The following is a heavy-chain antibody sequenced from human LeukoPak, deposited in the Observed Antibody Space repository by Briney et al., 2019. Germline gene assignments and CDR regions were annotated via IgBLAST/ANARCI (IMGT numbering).Heavy chain of an antibody. CDR1: GFTFSNYV. CDR3: ARSDAYNKPTDY. D-gene: IGHD5-24*01. V-gene: IGHV3-30*04. J-gene: IGHJ4*02. CDR2: ISYDGSNK. Sequence: GRSLRLSCAASGFTFSNYVIHWVRQAPGKGLEWVAVISYDGSNKYYADSVKGRFTISRGNSKNTLYLQMNSLRAEDTAVYYCARSDAYNKPTDYWGQGTLVTVSS.